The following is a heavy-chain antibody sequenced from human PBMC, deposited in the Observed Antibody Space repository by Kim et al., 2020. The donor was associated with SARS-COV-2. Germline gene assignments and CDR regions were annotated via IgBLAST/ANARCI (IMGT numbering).Heavy chain of an antibody. V-gene: IGHV4-59*01. J-gene: IGHJ4*02. Sequence: NYNPFHMSRVTISVDTSKNQFSLKVTSVTAADTAVYYCARYSSSWNYFDYWGQGTLVTVSS. CDR3: ARYSSSWNYFDY. D-gene: IGHD6-13*01.